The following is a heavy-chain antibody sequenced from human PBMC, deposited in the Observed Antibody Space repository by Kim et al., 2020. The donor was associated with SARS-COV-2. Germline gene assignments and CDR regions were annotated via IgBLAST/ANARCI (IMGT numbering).Heavy chain of an antibody. D-gene: IGHD3-22*01. CDR3: AREPKITMIVDDAFDI. Sequence: SVKRPFTTSRDNAKNSLYLQMNSLRAEDTAVYYCAREPKITMIVDDAFDIWGQGTMVTVSS. J-gene: IGHJ3*02. V-gene: IGHV3-11*06.